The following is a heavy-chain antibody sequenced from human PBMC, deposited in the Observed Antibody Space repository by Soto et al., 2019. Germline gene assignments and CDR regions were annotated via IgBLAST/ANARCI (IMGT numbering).Heavy chain of an antibody. D-gene: IGHD3-9*01. CDR3: ARAPGYDILTGYSSYYYYGMDV. CDR1: GYTSTSYG. V-gene: IGHV1-18*01. CDR2: ISAYNGNT. Sequence: ASVKVSCKASGYTSTSYGISWVRQAPGQGLEWMGWISAYNGNTNYAQKLQGRVTMTTDTSTSTAYMELRSLRSDDTAVYYCARAPGYDILTGYSSYYYYGMDVWGQGTTVTVSS. J-gene: IGHJ6*02.